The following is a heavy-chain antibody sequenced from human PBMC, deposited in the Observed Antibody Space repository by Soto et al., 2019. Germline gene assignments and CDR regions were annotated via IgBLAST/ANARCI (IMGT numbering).Heavy chain of an antibody. D-gene: IGHD1-20*01. CDR3: ARRITLPTPLVY. CDR2: ISAYNGNT. Sequence: ASVKVSCKASGYTFTSYGISWVRQAPGQGRERMGWISAYNGNTNYAQKLQGRVTMTTDTSPSTAYMELSSLRSEDTAVYYCARRITLPTPLVYWGQGTLVTVSS. V-gene: IGHV1-18*01. CDR1: GYTFTSYG. J-gene: IGHJ4*02.